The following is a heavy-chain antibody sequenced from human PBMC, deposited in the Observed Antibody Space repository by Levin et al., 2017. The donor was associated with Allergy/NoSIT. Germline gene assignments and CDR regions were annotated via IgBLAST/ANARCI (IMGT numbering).Heavy chain of an antibody. V-gene: IGHV4-31*03. CDR3: ARDRGYCTGNSCFSGFFDY. Sequence: SETLSLTCTVSGDSISTDGYYWSWIRQHPGKGLEWIGDIHYSGSTHYNPSLKSRVTISGDTSKKVFSLRLSPVTAADTAVYFCARDRGYCTGNSCFSGFFDYWGQGTLVTVSS. CDR2: IHYSGST. CDR1: GDSISTDGYY. J-gene: IGHJ4*02. D-gene: IGHD2-15*01.